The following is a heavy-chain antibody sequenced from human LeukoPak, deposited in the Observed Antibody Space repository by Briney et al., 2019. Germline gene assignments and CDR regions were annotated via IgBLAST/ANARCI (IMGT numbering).Heavy chain of an antibody. D-gene: IGHD3-16*01. V-gene: IGHV3-15*01. J-gene: IGHJ4*02. CDR3: ATGGHYFGL. CDR2: IKRQSDGGTS. Sequence: GGSLRLSCAASGFIFSDALMSWVRQAPGEGLEWLGRIKRQSDGGTSDYAAPVKGRITVSRDDSRNTLFLQMNSLKSEDTAVYYCATGGHYFGLWGQGTLVTVSS. CDR1: GFIFSDAL.